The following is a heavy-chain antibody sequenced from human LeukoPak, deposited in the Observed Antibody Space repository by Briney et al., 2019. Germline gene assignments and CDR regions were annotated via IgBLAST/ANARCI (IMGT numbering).Heavy chain of an antibody. J-gene: IGHJ4*02. CDR2: IRSKANSYAT. CDR3: TRHQGAGGSGVDY. Sequence: GGSLRLSCAASGFIFSGSAMHWVRQASGKGLEWVGRIRSKANSYATAYAASVKGRFTISRDDSKNTAYLQMNSLKTEDTAVYYCTRHQGAGGSGVDYWGQGTLVTVSS. D-gene: IGHD2-15*01. CDR1: GFIFSGSA. V-gene: IGHV3-73*01.